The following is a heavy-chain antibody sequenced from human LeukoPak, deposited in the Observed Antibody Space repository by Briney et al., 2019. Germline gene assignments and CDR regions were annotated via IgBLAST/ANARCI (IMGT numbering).Heavy chain of an antibody. J-gene: IGHJ3*02. D-gene: IGHD3-22*01. CDR2: ISYVGSDK. V-gene: IGHV3-30-3*02. CDR1: GFTFSSFA. Sequence: PGRSLRLSCAASGFTFSSFAMHWVRQAPGKGLEWVAVISYVGSDKDYADSVKGRFTISRDNSKNTLYLQMNSLRAEDTAVYYCAKHYDTHAFDIWGQGTLVTVSS. CDR3: AKHYDTHAFDI.